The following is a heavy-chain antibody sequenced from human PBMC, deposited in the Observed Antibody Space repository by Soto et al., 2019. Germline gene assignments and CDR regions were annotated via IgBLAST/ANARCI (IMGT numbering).Heavy chain of an antibody. CDR1: GFTVSSNY. Sequence: GGSLRLSCAASGFTVSSNYMSWVRQAPGKGLEWVSVIYSGGSTYYADSVKGRFTISRDNSKNTLYLQMNSLRAEDTAVYYCARFGSYRYGNWFDPWGQGTLVTVSS. J-gene: IGHJ5*02. CDR3: ARFGSYRYGNWFDP. V-gene: IGHV3-66*01. CDR2: IYSGGST. D-gene: IGHD3-16*02.